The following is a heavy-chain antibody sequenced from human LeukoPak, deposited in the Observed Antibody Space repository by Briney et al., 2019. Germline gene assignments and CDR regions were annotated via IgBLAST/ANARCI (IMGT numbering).Heavy chain of an antibody. Sequence: PGGSLRLSCAASGFTFSSYWMSWVRQTPGKGLEWVANIKQDGSEKYYVDSVKGRFTISRDNAKNSLYLQMNSLRAEDTAVYYCARVVMDSSSWFRNWFDPWGQGTLVTVSS. J-gene: IGHJ5*02. CDR1: GFTFSSYW. CDR3: ARVVMDSSSWFRNWFDP. V-gene: IGHV3-7*01. D-gene: IGHD6-13*01. CDR2: IKQDGSEK.